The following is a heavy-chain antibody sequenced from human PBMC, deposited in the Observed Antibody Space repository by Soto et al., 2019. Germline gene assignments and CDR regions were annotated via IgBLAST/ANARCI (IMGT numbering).Heavy chain of an antibody. CDR3: TTGLTLHCSSTSCYESDV. D-gene: IGHD2-2*01. CDR2: IKSKTDGGTT. CDR1: GFTFSNAW. Sequence: GSLRLSCAASGFTFSNAWMNWVRQAPGKGLEWVGRIKSKTDGGTTDYAAPVKGRFTISRDDSKNTLYLQMNSLKTEDTAVYYCTTGLTLHCSSTSCYESDVWGQGTTVTVSS. J-gene: IGHJ6*02. V-gene: IGHV3-15*07.